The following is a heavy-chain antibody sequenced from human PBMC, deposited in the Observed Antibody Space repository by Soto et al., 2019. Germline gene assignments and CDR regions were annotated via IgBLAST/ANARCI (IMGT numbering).Heavy chain of an antibody. V-gene: IGHV4-34*01. CDR1: GGSISGYY. D-gene: IGHD5-12*01. CDR2: INHSGST. Sequence: PSETLSLTCAVYGGSISGYYWSWIRQPPGKGLKWIGEINHSGSTNYNPSLKSRVTISVDTSKNQFSLKLSSVTAADTAVYYCARHGGYDPYYFDYWGQGTLLTVSS. CDR3: ARHGGYDPYYFDY. J-gene: IGHJ4*02.